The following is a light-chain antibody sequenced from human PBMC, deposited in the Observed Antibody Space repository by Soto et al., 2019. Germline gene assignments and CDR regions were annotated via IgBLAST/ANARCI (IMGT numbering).Light chain of an antibody. CDR1: QTIDSY. CDR3: QQSYNTPT. CDR2: LAS. J-gene: IGKJ4*01. Sequence: DIQMTQSPSSVSASVGDRVSITCRASQTIDSYLNWYQQKPGKAPKLLIYLASNLQSGVPSRFSGSASGTDFTLTISSLQPEDFATYYCQQSYNTPTFGGGTKVEIK. V-gene: IGKV1-39*01.